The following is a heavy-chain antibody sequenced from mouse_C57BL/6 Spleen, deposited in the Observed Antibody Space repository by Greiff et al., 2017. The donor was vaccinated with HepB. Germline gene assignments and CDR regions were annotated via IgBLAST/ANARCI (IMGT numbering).Heavy chain of an antibody. Sequence: DVKLQESGPGLVKPSQSLSLTCSVPGYSITSGYYWNWIRQFPGNKLEWMGYISYDGSNNYNPSLKNRISITRDTSKNQFFLKLNSVTTEDTATYYCARGGTTVVLDYWGQGTTLTVSS. J-gene: IGHJ2*01. V-gene: IGHV3-6*01. CDR3: ARGGTTVVLDY. D-gene: IGHD1-1*01. CDR1: GYSITSGYY. CDR2: ISYDGSN.